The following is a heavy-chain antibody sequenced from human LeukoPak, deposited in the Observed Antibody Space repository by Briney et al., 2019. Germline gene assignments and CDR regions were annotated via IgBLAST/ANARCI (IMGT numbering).Heavy chain of an antibody. V-gene: IGHV4-34*01. D-gene: IGHD3-10*01. CDR3: VRRSHHGPESYSRW. Sequence: SETLSLTCAVYGGSFKGYYGSWVRQPPGKGLEWIGEINQSGSASYNPSLESRVTMSVDMSKNQIQLKLTSVSAADTAVYYCVRRSHHGPESYSRWWGQGTLVIVSS. CDR1: GGSFKGYY. J-gene: IGHJ4*02. CDR2: INQSGSA.